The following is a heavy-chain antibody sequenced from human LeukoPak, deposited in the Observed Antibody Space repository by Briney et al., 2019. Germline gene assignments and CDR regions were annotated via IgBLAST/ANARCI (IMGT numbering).Heavy chain of an antibody. D-gene: IGHD4-17*01. Sequence: PSETLSLTCTVSGGAVSSGSYYWSWIRQPPGQGLEWIGYIHYSGSTKYNPSLKSRVTMSVDTSKNQFSLKVTSVTAADTAIYYCTRTNYGDYNWFDPWDQGTLVTVSS. V-gene: IGHV4-61*01. CDR1: GGAVSSGSYY. J-gene: IGHJ5*02. CDR2: IHYSGST. CDR3: TRTNYGDYNWFDP.